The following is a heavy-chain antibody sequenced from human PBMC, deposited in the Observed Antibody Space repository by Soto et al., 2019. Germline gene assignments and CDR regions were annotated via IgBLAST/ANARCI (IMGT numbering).Heavy chain of an antibody. CDR1: GYTFSKYW. D-gene: IGHD2-2*01. CDR2: ISWNSGSI. V-gene: IGHV3-9*01. J-gene: IGHJ6*02. CDR3: AKDIAGRTYQLLTYYGMDV. Sequence: SLKSSCQASGYTFSKYWIAWVRQMPGKGLEWVSGISWNSGSIGYADSVKGRFTISRGNAKNSLYLQMNSLRAEDTALYYCAKDIAGRTYQLLTYYGMDVWGQGTTVTVSS.